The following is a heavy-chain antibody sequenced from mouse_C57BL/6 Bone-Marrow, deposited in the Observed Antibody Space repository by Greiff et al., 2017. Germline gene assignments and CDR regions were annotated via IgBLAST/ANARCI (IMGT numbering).Heavy chain of an antibody. CDR2: IDPEDGET. J-gene: IGHJ2*01. D-gene: IGHD1-1*01. Sequence: EVKLQESGAELVKPGASVKLSCTASGFNIKDYYMHWVKQRTEQGLEWIGRIDPEDGETKYAPKFQGKAPITADTSSNTAYLQLSRLTSADTAVYYCARRLLLRLYYFDYWGQGTTLTVSS. CDR3: ARRLLLRLYYFDY. V-gene: IGHV14-2*01. CDR1: GFNIKDYY.